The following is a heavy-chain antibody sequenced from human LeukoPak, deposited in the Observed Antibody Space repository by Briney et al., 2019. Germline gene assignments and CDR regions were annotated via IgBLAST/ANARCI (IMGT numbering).Heavy chain of an antibody. V-gene: IGHV4-34*01. J-gene: IGHJ4*01. Sequence: SETLSLTCAVYGGPFSDAYWRWIRQSPGKGRGWVGEINNGGRANNNTYLKRRVTISVDTSKNKISLKLTSVTAAEPALYCCAGGGRYRSAIWARSTLYYFDSWGHGTLVTVSS. D-gene: IGHD5-18*01. CDR2: INNGGRA. CDR1: GGPFSDAY. CDR3: AGGGRYRSAIWARSTLYYFDS.